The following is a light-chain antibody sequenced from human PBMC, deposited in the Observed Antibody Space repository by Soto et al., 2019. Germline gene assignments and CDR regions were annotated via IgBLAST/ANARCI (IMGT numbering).Light chain of an antibody. CDR3: EEDHNWPPQYT. CDR2: GAS. CDR1: QSVASN. J-gene: IGKJ2*01. V-gene: IGKV3-15*01. Sequence: EIVMTQSPASLSVSPGDGATLSCRASQSVASNVAGYQQKPGQGPRLLIHGASTRAAGVPTRFSGSGSGTDLSHPISSPQSEVFAVYYREEDHNWPPQYTFGQGTKLQIK.